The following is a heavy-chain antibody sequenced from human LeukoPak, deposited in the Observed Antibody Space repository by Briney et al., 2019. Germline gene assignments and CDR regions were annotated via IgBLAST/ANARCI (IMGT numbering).Heavy chain of an antibody. CDR3: ARGRHSSGWLGDWFDP. Sequence: ASVKVSCKASAYTFTAYHIHWVRQAPGQGLEWMGWINPNSGGANYAQKFQGRVTMTRDTSINTAYMELSRLTSDDTAVYYCARGRHSSGWLGDWFDPWGQGTLVTVSS. J-gene: IGHJ5*02. CDR2: INPNSGGA. D-gene: IGHD6-19*01. V-gene: IGHV1-2*02. CDR1: AYTFTAYH.